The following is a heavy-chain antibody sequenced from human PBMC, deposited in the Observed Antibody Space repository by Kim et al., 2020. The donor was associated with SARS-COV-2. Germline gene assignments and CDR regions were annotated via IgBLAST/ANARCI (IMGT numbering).Heavy chain of an antibody. V-gene: IGHV4-39*01. CDR3: ARHVERRDYITMVRGVIIHLPPITYWFDP. CDR2: IYYSGST. Sequence: SETLSLTCTVSGGSISSSSYYWGWIRQPPGKGLEWIGSIYYSGSTYYNPSLKSRVTISVDTSKNQFSLKLSSVTAADTAVYYCARHVERRDYITMVRGVIIHLPPITYWFDPWGQGTLVTVSS. D-gene: IGHD3-10*01. CDR1: GGSISSSSYY. J-gene: IGHJ5*02.